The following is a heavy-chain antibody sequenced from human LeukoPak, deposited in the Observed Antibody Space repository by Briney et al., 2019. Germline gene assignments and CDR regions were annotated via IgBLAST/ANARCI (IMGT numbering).Heavy chain of an antibody. CDR1: GGTFSSYA. CDR2: IIPIFGTA. V-gene: IGHV1-69*13. D-gene: IGHD3-22*01. CDR3: ARGAYYYDSSGPLGY. Sequence: ASVKVSCKASGGTFSSYAISWVRQAPGQGLEWMGGIIPIFGTAEYAQKFQGRVTITADESTSTAYMELSSLRSEDTAVYYCARGAYYYDSSGPLGYWGQGTLVTVSS. J-gene: IGHJ4*02.